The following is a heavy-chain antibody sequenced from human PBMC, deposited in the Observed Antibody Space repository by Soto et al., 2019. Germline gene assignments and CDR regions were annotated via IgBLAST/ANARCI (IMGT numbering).Heavy chain of an antibody. V-gene: IGHV3-7*05. CDR3: AGVAV. CDR2: IKVDGSEK. CDR1: GFTFSNYW. D-gene: IGHD6-19*01. J-gene: IGHJ4*02. Sequence: EVQLVESGGGFVQPGGSLRLSCAASGFTFSNYWMSWVRQAPGKGLEWVTNIKVDGSEKYYVDSVKGRFTISRDNAKNSLYLQMNSLRAEDTAVYYCAGVAVRGQGTLVTVSS.